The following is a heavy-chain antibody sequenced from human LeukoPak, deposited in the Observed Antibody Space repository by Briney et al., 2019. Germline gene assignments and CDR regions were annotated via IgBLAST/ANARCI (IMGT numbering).Heavy chain of an antibody. CDR3: ARGVINGSGSFLRMRSRANFDY. J-gene: IGHJ4*02. Sequence: SETLSLTCTVSGGSIGSYYWSWIRQPPGKGLEWIGYIYYSGSTNYNPSLKSRVTISVDTSKNQFSLKLSPVTAADTAVYYCARGVINGSGSFLRMRSRANFDYWGQGTLVTVSS. V-gene: IGHV4-59*01. CDR2: IYYSGST. CDR1: GGSIGSYY. D-gene: IGHD3-10*01.